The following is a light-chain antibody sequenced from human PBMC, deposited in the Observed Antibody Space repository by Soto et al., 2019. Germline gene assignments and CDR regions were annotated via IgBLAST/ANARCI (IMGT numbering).Light chain of an antibody. CDR1: QSISSK. V-gene: IGKV3-15*01. CDR2: GAS. Sequence: EIVMTQSPATLSVSPGERATLSCRASQSISSKLAWYQQKPGQPPRLLIYGASTRAAGIPARFSGSGSGTEFTLSISSLQSEDFANYFGQQYNNWPPWTFGQGTKVEI. J-gene: IGKJ1*01. CDR3: QQYNNWPPWT.